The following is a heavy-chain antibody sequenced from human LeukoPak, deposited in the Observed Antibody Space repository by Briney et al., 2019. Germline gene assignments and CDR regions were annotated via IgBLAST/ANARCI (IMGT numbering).Heavy chain of an antibody. D-gene: IGHD4-17*01. CDR2: ISTNNGNT. V-gene: IGHV1-18*01. CDR1: GYTFTSYG. Sequence: GASVKVSCKTFGYTFTSYGISWVRQAPGQGLEWMGWISTNNGNTNYVQNLQGRVTMTTDTSTSTAYMELRSLKSDDTAVYYCARGVTTPFDYWGQGTLVTVSS. J-gene: IGHJ4*02. CDR3: ARGVTTPFDY.